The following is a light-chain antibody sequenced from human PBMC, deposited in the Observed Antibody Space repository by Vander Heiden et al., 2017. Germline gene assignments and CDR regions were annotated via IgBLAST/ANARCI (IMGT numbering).Light chain of an antibody. CDR3: CSYAGSSTVV. Sequence: QSALTQPPSVSGSPGQSTTISCTGTSSDVGSYNLVSWYQQHPGKAPKLMIYEVSKRPSGVSNRFSGSKSGNTASLTISGLQAEDEADYYCCSYAGSSTVVFGGGTKLTVL. V-gene: IGLV2-23*02. CDR1: SSDVGSYNL. J-gene: IGLJ2*01. CDR2: EVS.